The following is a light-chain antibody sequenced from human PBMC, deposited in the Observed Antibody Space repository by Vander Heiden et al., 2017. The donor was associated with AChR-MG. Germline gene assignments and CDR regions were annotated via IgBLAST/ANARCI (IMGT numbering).Light chain of an antibody. Sequence: DIQMTQSPSSLSTSVGDRVTITCRASQGISNYLAWYQQKPGKVPKLLIYAASTLQSGVPSRFSGSGSGTDFTLTISSLQPEDVATYYCQKYNSAPLYTFGPRTKVDIK. CDR1: QGISNY. J-gene: IGKJ3*01. CDR2: AAS. CDR3: QKYNSAPLYT. V-gene: IGKV1-27*01.